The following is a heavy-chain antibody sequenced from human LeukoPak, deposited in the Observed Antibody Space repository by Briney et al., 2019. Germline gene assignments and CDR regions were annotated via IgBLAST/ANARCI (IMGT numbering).Heavy chain of an antibody. CDR2: IKGDGSET. V-gene: IGHV3-7*01. Sequence: GGSLRLSCVASGSGFTFSEYWMGWVRQAPGERLEWVDNIKGDGSETYYVDSVKRRFSVSRDNSNNPVYLHMNSLRGDDTALYRCAREAYCGGPSCFAVNYMDVWGKGTTVTVSS. J-gene: IGHJ6*03. CDR1: GSGFTFSEYW. D-gene: IGHD2-21*01. CDR3: AREAYCGGPSCFAVNYMDV.